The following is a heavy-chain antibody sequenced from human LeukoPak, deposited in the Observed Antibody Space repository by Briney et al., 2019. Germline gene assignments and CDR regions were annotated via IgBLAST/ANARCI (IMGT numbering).Heavy chain of an antibody. V-gene: IGHV1-18*04. CDR3: ARDSWILTGYSVDY. D-gene: IGHD3-9*01. CDR2: ISAYNGNT. CDR1: GYTFTIYG. Sequence: AAVKLSCTASGYTFTIYGISWVRQAPGQGLEWMGWISAYNGNTNYAQKLQVRVNITTDTSTSTAYMELRSLRSDDTAVYSCARDSWILTGYSVDYWGQGTLVTVSS. J-gene: IGHJ4*02.